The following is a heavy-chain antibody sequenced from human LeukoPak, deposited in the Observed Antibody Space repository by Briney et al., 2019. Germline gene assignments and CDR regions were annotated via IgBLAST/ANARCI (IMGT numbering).Heavy chain of an antibody. Sequence: ASVKVSCKASGYTFTSYDINWVRQATGQGLEWMGWMNPNSGNTGYAQKFQGRVTMTRNTSISTAYMELSSLRSEDTAVYYCARRGRRDGYNYCSYWGQGTRVTVSS. CDR3: ARRGRRDGYNYCSY. V-gene: IGHV1-8*01. D-gene: IGHD5-24*01. CDR2: MNPNSGNT. J-gene: IGHJ4*02. CDR1: GYTFTSYD.